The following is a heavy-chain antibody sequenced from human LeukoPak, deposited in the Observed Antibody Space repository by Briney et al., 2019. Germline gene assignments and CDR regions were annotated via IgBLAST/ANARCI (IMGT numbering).Heavy chain of an antibody. V-gene: IGHV3-21*01. D-gene: IGHD3-9*01. CDR2: ISSSSSYI. CDR3: ARVTNYDILTGYLDY. J-gene: IGHJ4*02. Sequence: PGGSLRLSCAASGFTFSSYSMNWVRQAPGKGLEWVSSISSSSSYIYYADSVKGRSTISRDNAKNSLYLQMNSLRAEDTAVYYCARVTNYDILTGYLDYWGQGTLVTVSS. CDR1: GFTFSSYS.